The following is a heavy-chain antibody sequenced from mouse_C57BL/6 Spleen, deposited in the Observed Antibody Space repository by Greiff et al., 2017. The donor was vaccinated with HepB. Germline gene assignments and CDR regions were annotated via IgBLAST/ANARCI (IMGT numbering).Heavy chain of an antibody. Sequence: EVHLVESGPELVKPGASVKIPCKASGYTFTDYNMDWVKQSHGKSLEWIGDINPNNGGTIYNQKFKGKATLTVDKSSSTAYMELRSLTSEDTAVYYCARLGISYYYGSSFYAMDYWGQGTSVTVSS. CDR2: INPNNGGT. J-gene: IGHJ4*01. V-gene: IGHV1-18*01. CDR1: GYTFTDYN. D-gene: IGHD1-1*01. CDR3: ARLGISYYYGSSFYAMDY.